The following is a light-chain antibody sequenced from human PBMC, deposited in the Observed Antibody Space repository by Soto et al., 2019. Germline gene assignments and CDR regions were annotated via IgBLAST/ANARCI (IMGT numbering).Light chain of an antibody. Sequence: EIVMTQSPATLSVSPGERATLSCRASESVNSNLAWYQQKPGQAPRLLIYGASTRATGFPARFSGSGSGTEFTLTISSLQSEDFAVYFCQQYSGWPPAFGPGTKVDIK. V-gene: IGKV3-15*01. CDR1: ESVNSN. CDR2: GAS. J-gene: IGKJ3*01. CDR3: QQYSGWPPA.